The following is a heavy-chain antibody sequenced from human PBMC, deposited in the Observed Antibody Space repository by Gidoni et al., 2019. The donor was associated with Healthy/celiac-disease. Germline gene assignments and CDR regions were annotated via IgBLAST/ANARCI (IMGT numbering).Heavy chain of an antibody. J-gene: IGHJ6*03. V-gene: IGHV3-15*07. Sequence: EVQLVESGGGLVKPGGSLRLSCAASGFTFSNAWMNWVRQAPGKGLEWVGRIKSKTDGGTTDYAAPVKGRFTISRDDSKNTLYLQMNSLKTEDTAVYYCTTGPPYCGGDCPTLSYYMDVWGKGTTVTVSS. D-gene: IGHD2-21*02. CDR2: IKSKTDGGTT. CDR1: GFTFSNAW. CDR3: TTGPPYCGGDCPTLSYYMDV.